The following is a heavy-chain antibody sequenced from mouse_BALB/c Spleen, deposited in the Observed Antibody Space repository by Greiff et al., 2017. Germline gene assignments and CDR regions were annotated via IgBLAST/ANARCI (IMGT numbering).Heavy chain of an antibody. D-gene: IGHD2-10*02. Sequence: EVQVVESGGGLVQPGGSRKLSCAASGFTFSSFGMHWVRQAPEKGLEWVAYISSGSSTIYYADTVKGRFTISRDNPKNTLFLQMTSLRSEDTAMYYCARGRYGNLYYFDYWGQGTTLTVSS. CDR3: ARGRYGNLYYFDY. V-gene: IGHV5-17*02. CDR1: GFTFSSFG. CDR2: ISSGSSTI. J-gene: IGHJ2*01.